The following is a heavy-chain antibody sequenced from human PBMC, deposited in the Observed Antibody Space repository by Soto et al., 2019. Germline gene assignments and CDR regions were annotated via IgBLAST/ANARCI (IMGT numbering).Heavy chain of an antibody. V-gene: IGHV5-51*01. Sequence: ESLQISCKASGYSFTSYWIGWVRQMPGKGLEWMGIIYPGDSDTRYSPSLQGQVTISADKSISTAYLQWSSLKASDTAMYYCARHSAAGTKSYYYYGMDVWGQGTTVTVSS. J-gene: IGHJ6*02. CDR3: ARHSAAGTKSYYYYGMDV. D-gene: IGHD6-13*01. CDR1: GYSFTSYW. CDR2: IYPGDSDT.